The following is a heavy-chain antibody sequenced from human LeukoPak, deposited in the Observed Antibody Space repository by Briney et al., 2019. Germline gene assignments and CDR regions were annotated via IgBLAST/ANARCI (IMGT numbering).Heavy chain of an antibody. V-gene: IGHV1-2*02. CDR3: ARAPGATYGAGSDF. D-gene: IGHD3-10*01. CDR2: MNPKSGAT. J-gene: IGHJ4*02. CDR1: GYTFSAYTFTDYY. Sequence: ASVKVSCKASGYTFSAYTFTDYYIHWIRQAPGQGLEWLGWMNPKSGATNYGQKFRGRVTMTRDTSINTAYMELTRLQFDDTAIYYCARAPGATYGAGSDFWGRGTLVTVST.